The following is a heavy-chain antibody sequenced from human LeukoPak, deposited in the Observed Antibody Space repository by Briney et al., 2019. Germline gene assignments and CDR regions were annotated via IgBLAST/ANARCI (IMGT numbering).Heavy chain of an antibody. CDR1: GFTFSSYG. J-gene: IGHJ5*02. CDR2: ISYDGSNK. D-gene: IGHD3-3*01. V-gene: IGHV3-30*18. CDR3: AKEDASVRFLEWPEGFDP. Sequence: GGSLRLSCAASGFTFSSYGMHWVRQAPGKGLEWVAVISYDGSNKYYADSVKGRFTISRDNSKNTLYLQMNSLRAEDTAVYYCAKEDASVRFLEWPEGFDPWGQGTLVTVSS.